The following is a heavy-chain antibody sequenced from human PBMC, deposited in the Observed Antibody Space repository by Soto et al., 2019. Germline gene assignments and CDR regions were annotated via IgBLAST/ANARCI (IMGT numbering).Heavy chain of an antibody. CDR2: ISAYNGNT. D-gene: IGHD3-10*01. Sequence: QVQLVQSGAEVKKPGASVKVSCKASGYTFTSYGISWVRQAPGQGLEWMGWISAYNGNTNYAQKLQGRVTMTTDTPTRTAYMELRSLRSDDTAVYYCARRNYYGSGSIWCDPWGQGTLVTVSS. V-gene: IGHV1-18*01. CDR1: GYTFTSYG. CDR3: ARRNYYGSGSIWCDP. J-gene: IGHJ5*02.